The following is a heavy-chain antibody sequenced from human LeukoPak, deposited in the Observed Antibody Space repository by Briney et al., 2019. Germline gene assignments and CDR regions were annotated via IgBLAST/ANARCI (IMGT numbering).Heavy chain of an antibody. CDR3: AREGSYYRGEYFQH. J-gene: IGHJ1*01. V-gene: IGHV1-69*04. D-gene: IGHD3-10*01. Sequence: SVKVSCNASGGTFSSYAISWMRQAPGQGLEWMGRIIPILGIANYAQKFQGRVTITADKSTSTAYMELSSLRSEDTAVYYCAREGSYYRGEYFQHWGQGTLVTVSS. CDR2: IIPILGIA. CDR1: GGTFSSYA.